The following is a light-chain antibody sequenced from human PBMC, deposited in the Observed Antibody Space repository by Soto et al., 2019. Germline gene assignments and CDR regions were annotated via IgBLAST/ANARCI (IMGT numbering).Light chain of an antibody. CDR1: QSVSSN. Sequence: EIVMTQSPATLSVSPGERATLSCRASQSVSSNLAWYQQKPGQAPRLLIYGASTRATGIPARFSGSGSGTEFTLTISSLQSEDFAVYYCQKYNNWPQGTFGQGTKVDIK. CDR2: GAS. J-gene: IGKJ1*01. V-gene: IGKV3-15*01. CDR3: QKYNNWPQGT.